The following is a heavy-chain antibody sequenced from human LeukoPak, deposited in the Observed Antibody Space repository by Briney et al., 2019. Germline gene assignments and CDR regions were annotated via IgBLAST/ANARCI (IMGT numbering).Heavy chain of an antibody. CDR3: ARGATGAAGRFES. Sequence: PGGSLRLSCAASGFTVSDIYMNWVRQAPGKGLEWVSVLYSGGTTFYADSVKGRFTISRDNLKNTLYLQLNSLRVEDTAVYYCARGATGAAGRFESWGQGTLVTVSS. CDR1: GFTVSDIY. V-gene: IGHV3-66*01. D-gene: IGHD6-13*01. CDR2: LYSGGTT. J-gene: IGHJ4*02.